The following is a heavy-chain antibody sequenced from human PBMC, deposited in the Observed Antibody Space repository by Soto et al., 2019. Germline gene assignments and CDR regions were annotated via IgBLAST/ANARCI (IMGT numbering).Heavy chain of an antibody. CDR2: IIPIFGTA. J-gene: IGHJ5*02. CDR1: GGTFSSYA. Sequence: QVQLVQSGAEVKKPGSSVKVSCKASGGTFSSYAISWVRQAPGQGLEWMGGIIPIFGTANYAQKFQGRVTITADESTSIAYMELSRLRSEDTAVYYCARDRVRDCSGGSCLLNWFDPWGQGTLVTVSS. CDR3: ARDRVRDCSGGSCLLNWFDP. D-gene: IGHD2-15*01. V-gene: IGHV1-69*01.